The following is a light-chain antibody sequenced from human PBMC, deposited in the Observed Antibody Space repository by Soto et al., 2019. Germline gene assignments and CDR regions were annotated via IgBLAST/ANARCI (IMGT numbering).Light chain of an antibody. V-gene: IGKV1-39*01. Sequence: DIQMTQSPSSLSASVEDRVIITCRASQSISNHLNWYQQKPGKAPKLPILAASSLQSGVPSRFSGSRSGPDFTLTISSLQPEDFATYYCQQSYSSPPTFGQGTKVDIK. CDR3: QQSYSSPPT. CDR2: AAS. CDR1: QSISNH. J-gene: IGKJ1*01.